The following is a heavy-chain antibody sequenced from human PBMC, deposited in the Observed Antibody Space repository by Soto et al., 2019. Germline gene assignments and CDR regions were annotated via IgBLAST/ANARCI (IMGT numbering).Heavy chain of an antibody. J-gene: IGHJ5*02. Sequence: TRTLSLTCTVYGCSISSSSYYWSWNLHSPGKGLEWIGSVYYNGFTYYNPSLKSRVTISVDTSKNQFSLKLTSVTAADTAVYYCARRGDFRSGTGELVPWGQATRVTLSS. CDR1: GCSISSSSYY. V-gene: IGHV4-39*01. D-gene: IGHD3-3*01. CDR2: VYYNGFT. CDR3: ARRGDFRSGTGELVP.